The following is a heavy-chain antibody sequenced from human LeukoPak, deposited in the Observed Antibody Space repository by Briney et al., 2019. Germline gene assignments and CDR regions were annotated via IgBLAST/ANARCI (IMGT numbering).Heavy chain of an antibody. CDR3: ARDGGYSSSWSSLFFDY. D-gene: IGHD6-13*01. V-gene: IGHV4-34*01. CDR1: GGSFSGYY. Sequence: PSETLSLTCAVYGGSFSGYYWSWIRRPPGKGLEWSGEMNHSGSTNYNPSLKSRVTISVDTSKNQFSLKLSSVTAADTAVYYCARDGGYSSSWSSLFFDYWGQGTLVTVSS. J-gene: IGHJ4*02. CDR2: MNHSGST.